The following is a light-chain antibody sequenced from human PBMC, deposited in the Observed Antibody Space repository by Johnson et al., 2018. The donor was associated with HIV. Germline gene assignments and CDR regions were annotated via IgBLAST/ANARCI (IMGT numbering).Light chain of an antibody. CDR1: SSNIGNNY. J-gene: IGLJ1*01. Sequence: QSVLTQPPSVSAAPGQNVTISCSGSSSNIGNNYISWYQQLPGTAPKLLIYETTKRPSGIPDRFSGSRSGTSATLGLTGLQTGDEADYYCATCDNSLRVFGTGTKVTVL. V-gene: IGLV1-51*02. CDR3: ATCDNSLRV. CDR2: ETT.